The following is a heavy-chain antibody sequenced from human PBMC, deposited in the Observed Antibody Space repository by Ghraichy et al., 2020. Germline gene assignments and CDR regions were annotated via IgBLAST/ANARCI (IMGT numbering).Heavy chain of an antibody. CDR2: IYWNDDK. CDR1: GFSLSTSGVG. V-gene: IGHV2-5*01. J-gene: IGHJ4*02. Sequence: SGPTLVKPTQTLTLTCTFSGFSLSTSGVGVGWIRQPPGKALEWLALIYWNDDKRYSPSLKSRLTITKDTSKNQVVLTMTNLDPVDTATYFCAHMTYVGSGYYYFDYWGQGTLVTVSS. D-gene: IGHD3-22*01. CDR3: AHMTYVGSGYYYFDY.